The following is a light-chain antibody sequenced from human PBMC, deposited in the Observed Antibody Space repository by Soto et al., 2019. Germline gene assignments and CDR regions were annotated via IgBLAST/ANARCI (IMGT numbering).Light chain of an antibody. CDR2: GAS. CDR1: QSVSSSY. CDR3: QQYGSSPS. V-gene: IGKV3-20*01. J-gene: IGKJ2*01. Sequence: IVLTQSPGTLSLSPGERATLSCRASQSVSSSYLAWYQQKPGQAPRLLIYGASSRATGIPDKFSGSGSGTNFTLTTSRLEPEDFAVYYCQQYGSSPSFGQGTKLEIK.